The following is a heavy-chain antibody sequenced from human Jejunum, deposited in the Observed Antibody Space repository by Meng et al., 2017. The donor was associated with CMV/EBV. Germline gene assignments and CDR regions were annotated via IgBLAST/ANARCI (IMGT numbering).Heavy chain of an antibody. J-gene: IGHJ4*02. CDR3: AREGTNSYYFDY. CDR1: GVSISSGDSY. V-gene: IGHV4-30-4*01. Sequence: VSGVSISSGDSYWSWIRQPPGKGLAWIGYLYESGSTSYNPSLESRVTISVDTSKNQFSLKVMSVTAADTAVYYCAREGTNSYYFDYWGQGTLVTVSS. D-gene: IGHD1-14*01. CDR2: LYESGST.